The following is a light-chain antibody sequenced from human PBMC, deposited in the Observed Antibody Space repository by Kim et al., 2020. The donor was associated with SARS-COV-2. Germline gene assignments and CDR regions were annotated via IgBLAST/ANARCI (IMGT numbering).Light chain of an antibody. V-gene: IGKV4-1*01. CDR2: WAS. CDR3: QQYYSTPFT. J-gene: IGKJ2*01. Sequence: DIVMTQSPDSLAVSLGERATINCKSSQSVLYSSINKNFLAWYQQKPGQPPKLLIYWASTRESGVPDRFSGSGSGTDFTLTISSLQAEDVAVYSCQQYYSTPFTFGQGTKLEI. CDR1: QSVLYSSINKNF.